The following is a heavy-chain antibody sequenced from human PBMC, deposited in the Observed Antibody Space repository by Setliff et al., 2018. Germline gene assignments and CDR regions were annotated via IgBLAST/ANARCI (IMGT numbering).Heavy chain of an antibody. Sequence: ASVKVSCKTSGYPFIEHYVNWVRQAPGQGLEWMGWIRPNGGGTTYAQAFQARITMTRDTSISTAYMELSRLTSDDSAVYYCARAVSGYDYHYFDKWGQGTLVTVSS. CDR2: IRPNGGGT. CDR1: GYPFIEHY. J-gene: IGHJ4*02. D-gene: IGHD5-12*01. CDR3: ARAVSGYDYHYFDK. V-gene: IGHV1-2*02.